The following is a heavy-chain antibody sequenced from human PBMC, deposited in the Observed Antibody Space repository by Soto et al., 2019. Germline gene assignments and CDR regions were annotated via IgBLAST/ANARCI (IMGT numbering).Heavy chain of an antibody. CDR3: ARRIPFGYGMDV. CDR1: GFTFSSYA. V-gene: IGHV3-64*01. D-gene: IGHD2-21*01. J-gene: IGHJ6*02. CDR2: ITSNGGNT. Sequence: EVQLVESGGGLVQPGGSLRLSCAASGFTFSSYAMHWVRQAPGKGLEYVSVITSNGGNTDYASSVKGRFTISRDNSKNTLYLQMGSLRAEDMAVYCCARRIPFGYGMDVWGQGTTVTVSS.